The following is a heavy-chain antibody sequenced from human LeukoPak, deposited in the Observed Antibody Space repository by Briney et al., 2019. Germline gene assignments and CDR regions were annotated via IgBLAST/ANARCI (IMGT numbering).Heavy chain of an antibody. J-gene: IGHJ3*02. D-gene: IGHD1-26*01. CDR1: GYTFTGYY. CDR3: ARGSSGSYVSNLQDAFDI. CDR2: INPNSGGT. V-gene: IGHV1-2*06. Sequence: ASVKVSCKASGYTFTGYYMHWVRQAPGQGLEWMGRINPNSGGTNYAQKFQGRVTMTRDTSISTAYMELSSLRSEDTAVYYCARGSSGSYVSNLQDAFDIWGQGTMVTVSS.